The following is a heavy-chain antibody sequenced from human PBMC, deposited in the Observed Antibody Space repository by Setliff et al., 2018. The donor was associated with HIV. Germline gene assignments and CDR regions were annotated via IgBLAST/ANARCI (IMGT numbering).Heavy chain of an antibody. Sequence: SETLSLTCAVSGGSIGTYRWNWIRQTPGKGLEWIGFISYSGTTDYNPSLKSRVTISVDTSKNQFSLKLTSVTAADTAVYYCARRTSPPSGTYSQYYMDVWGRGTTVTV. V-gene: IGHV4-59*08. J-gene: IGHJ6*03. CDR3: ARRTSPPSGTYSQYYMDV. D-gene: IGHD1-26*01. CDR2: ISYSGTT. CDR1: GGSIGTYR.